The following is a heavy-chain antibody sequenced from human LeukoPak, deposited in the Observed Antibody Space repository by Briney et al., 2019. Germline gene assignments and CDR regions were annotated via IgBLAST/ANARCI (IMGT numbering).Heavy chain of an antibody. CDR3: ARGAVRGFKNDY. D-gene: IGHD3-10*01. CDR2: ISPHNGYT. Sequence: GASVKVSCKASGYTFTSYGITWVRQAPGQGLEWMGWISPHNGYTNYVQNLQGRVTMTTDTSTSTVYMEVRSLRSDDTAVYCCARGAVRGFKNDYWGQGTLVTVSS. CDR1: GYTFTSYG. V-gene: IGHV1-18*01. J-gene: IGHJ4*02.